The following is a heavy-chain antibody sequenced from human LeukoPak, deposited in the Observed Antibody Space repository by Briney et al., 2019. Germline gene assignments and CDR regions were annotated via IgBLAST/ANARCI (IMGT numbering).Heavy chain of an antibody. CDR1: GFTFSNHG. Sequence: GGSLRLSCAASGFTFSNHGMHWVRQAPGKGLEWVALMSYDGSNKYFADSVKGRFTISRDNSKNTLYLQMHSLRAEDTAVYYCAKDNVAAAGRYFDYWGQGTLVTVSS. CDR3: AKDNVAAAGRYFDY. V-gene: IGHV3-30*18. D-gene: IGHD6-13*01. CDR2: MSYDGSNK. J-gene: IGHJ4*02.